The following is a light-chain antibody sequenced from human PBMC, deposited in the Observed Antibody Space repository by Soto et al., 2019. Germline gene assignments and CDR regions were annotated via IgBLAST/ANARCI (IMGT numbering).Light chain of an antibody. CDR3: QQRVDWLT. CDR1: QSVSSD. V-gene: IGKV3-11*01. Sequence: EIVLTQSPGTLSLSPGETATLSCRASQSVSSDYVAWYQQKPGQAPRLLIYDASNRVTGIPARFSGSGSGTDFTLTISSVEPEDFAVYYCQQRVDWLTFGGGTKLEIK. J-gene: IGKJ4*01. CDR2: DAS.